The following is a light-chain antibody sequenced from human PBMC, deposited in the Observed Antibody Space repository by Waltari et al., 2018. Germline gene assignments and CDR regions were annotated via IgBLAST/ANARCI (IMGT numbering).Light chain of an antibody. J-gene: IGLJ1*01. V-gene: IGLV2-23*02. Sequence: QSALTQPASVSGSPGQSIAISCTGSSSDIGSYTFVSWYQQHPGKAPKLIISSVSERPSGVSHRSSGSKSGNTASLTISGLHPEDEADYYCCSYAGSSLYVFGTGTKLTVL. CDR3: CSYAGSSLYV. CDR2: SVS. CDR1: SSDIGSYTF.